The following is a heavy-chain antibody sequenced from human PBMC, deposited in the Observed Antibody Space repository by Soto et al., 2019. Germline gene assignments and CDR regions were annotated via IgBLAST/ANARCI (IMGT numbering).Heavy chain of an antibody. V-gene: IGHV4-59*08. D-gene: IGHD5-18*01. CDR3: ARLVWSYGTWFDP. J-gene: IGHJ5*02. Sequence: SETPSLTCTVSGGTISSYYWSWFRQPPGKGLEWIGYIYYSGSTNYNPSLKSRVTISVDTSKNQFSLKLSSVTAADTAVYYCARLVWSYGTWFDPWGQGTLVTVS. CDR2: IYYSGST. CDR1: GGTISSYY.